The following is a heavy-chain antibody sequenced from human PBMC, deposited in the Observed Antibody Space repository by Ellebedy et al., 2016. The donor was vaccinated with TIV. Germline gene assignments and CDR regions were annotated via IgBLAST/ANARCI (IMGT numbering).Heavy chain of an antibody. CDR1: GGSINNYY. V-gene: IGHV4-59*01. J-gene: IGHJ4*02. CDR2: IYYSGTT. CDR3: ARFGIEVSADKVRHYLDF. Sequence: MPSETLSLTYTVSGGSINNYYWGWFRKPPGKGLQCIGYIYYSGTTDYIPSLKSRVSISVDTSKNQFSLRLSSVTAADTAVYYCARFGIEVSADKVRHYLDFWGQGTLVTVSS. D-gene: IGHD6-19*01.